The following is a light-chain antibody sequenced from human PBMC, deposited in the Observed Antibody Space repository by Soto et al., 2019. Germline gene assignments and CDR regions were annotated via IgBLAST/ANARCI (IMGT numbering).Light chain of an antibody. CDR1: QSITTY. CDR2: AAS. CDR3: QQSYSTPFT. V-gene: IGKV1-39*01. J-gene: IGKJ4*01. Sequence: DIQMTQSPSSLSASIGDRVTITCRASQSITTYLNWFQQKPGKAPNVLIYAASNLQSGVPSRFSGSGSGTDFTLTISSLQPVDFATYYCQQSYSTPFTFGGGTKVEIK.